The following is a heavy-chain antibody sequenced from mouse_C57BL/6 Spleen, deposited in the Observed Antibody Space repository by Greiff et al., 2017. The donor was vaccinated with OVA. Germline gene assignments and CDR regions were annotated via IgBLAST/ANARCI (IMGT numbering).Heavy chain of an antibody. V-gene: IGHV3-6*01. Sequence: EVKLQESGPGLVKPSQSLSLTCSVTGYSITSGYYWNWIRQFPGNKLEWMGYISYDGSNNYNPSLKNRISITRDTSKNQFFLKLNSVTTEDTATYYCARGDTTVVGPFAYWGQGTLVTVSA. CDR2: ISYDGSN. J-gene: IGHJ3*01. CDR1: GYSITSGYY. D-gene: IGHD1-1*01. CDR3: ARGDTTVVGPFAY.